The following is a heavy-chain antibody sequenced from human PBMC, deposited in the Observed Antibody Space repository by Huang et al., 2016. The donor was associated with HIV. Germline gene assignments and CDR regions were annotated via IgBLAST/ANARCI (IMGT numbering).Heavy chain of an antibody. CDR2: ISFDGTNK. J-gene: IGHJ4*02. V-gene: IGHV3-30-3*01. CDR3: AREEYYYHSSGSAISPRPFDS. CDR1: GFIFSNYV. Sequence: QAQLVESGGGVVQPGRSLRLSCAASGFIFSNYVMYWVRQAPGKGLEWGALISFDGTNKYYAGSVKGRFTISRDNSKDTLYLQMNSLRAEDTAIYYCAREEYYYHSSGSAISPRPFDSWGQGTLVTVSS. D-gene: IGHD3-22*01.